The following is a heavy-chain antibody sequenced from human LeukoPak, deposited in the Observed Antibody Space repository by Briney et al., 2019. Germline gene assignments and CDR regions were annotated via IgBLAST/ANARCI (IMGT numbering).Heavy chain of an antibody. V-gene: IGHV4-39*02. CDR1: GGSISSSSYY. D-gene: IGHD3-3*01. CDR2: IYYSGST. CDR3: ARDGAYYDFWSGYGPRDY. J-gene: IGHJ4*02. Sequence: SETLSPTCTVSGGSISSSSYYWGWIRQPPGKGLEWIGSIYYSGSTYYNPSLKSRVTISVDTSKNQFSLKLSSVTAADTAVYYCARDGAYYDFWSGYGPRDYWGQGTLVTVSS.